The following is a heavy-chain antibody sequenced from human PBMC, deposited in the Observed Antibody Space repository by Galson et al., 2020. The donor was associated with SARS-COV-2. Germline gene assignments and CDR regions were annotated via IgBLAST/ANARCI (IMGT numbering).Heavy chain of an antibody. Sequence: GGSLRLSCAASGFTFSSYGMHWVRQAPGKGLEWVAVIWYDGSNKYYSDSGKGRFTISRDNSKNTLYLQMNSLRAEDTAVYSCARDFNYYDSSGYLVGYWGQGTLVTVSS. CDR1: GFTFSSYG. CDR2: IWYDGSNK. V-gene: IGHV3-33*01. CDR3: ARDFNYYDSSGYLVGY. D-gene: IGHD3-22*01. J-gene: IGHJ4*02.